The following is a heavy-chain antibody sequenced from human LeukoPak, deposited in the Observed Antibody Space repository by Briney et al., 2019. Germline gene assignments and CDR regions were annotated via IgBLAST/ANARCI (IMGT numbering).Heavy chain of an antibody. Sequence: PGGSLRLSCAASGFTFSSYGMNWVRHAPGKGLEWVSSISSTSTYIHYADSLKGRFTISRDNARNSLYLQINSLRVEDTAVYYRARVQRGEMATFDYWGQGTLVTVSS. D-gene: IGHD5-24*01. J-gene: IGHJ4*02. V-gene: IGHV3-21*01. CDR1: GFTFSSYG. CDR3: ARVQRGEMATFDY. CDR2: ISSTSTYI.